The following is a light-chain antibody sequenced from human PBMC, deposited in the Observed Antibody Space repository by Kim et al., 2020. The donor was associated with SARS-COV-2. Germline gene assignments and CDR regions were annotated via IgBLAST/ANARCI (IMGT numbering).Light chain of an antibody. J-gene: IGKJ1*01. Sequence: SPGERATLSSRASQTINNKLVWYQQKPGQAPRLLIYDATTRATGVPARFIGSGSETDFTLTISSLQSEDFAVYYCQQSYDWPPLTFGQGTKVDIK. CDR1: QTINNK. CDR3: QQSYDWPPLT. V-gene: IGKV3-15*01. CDR2: DAT.